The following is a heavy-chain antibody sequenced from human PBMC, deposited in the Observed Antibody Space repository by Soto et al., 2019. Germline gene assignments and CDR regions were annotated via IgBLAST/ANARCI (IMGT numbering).Heavy chain of an antibody. V-gene: IGHV5-51*01. CDR2: MYPGDSDI. CDR1: GYSFINYW. D-gene: IGHD1-26*01. CDR3: ARPKESGTYSSFAY. Sequence: PGESLKISCKASGYSFINYWIGWVRQMPGKGLEWMGIMYPGDSDIRYSPSFQGQVTISADKSISTAYLQWSSLRASDTAMHYCARPKESGTYSSFAYWGQGTLVTVSS. J-gene: IGHJ4*02.